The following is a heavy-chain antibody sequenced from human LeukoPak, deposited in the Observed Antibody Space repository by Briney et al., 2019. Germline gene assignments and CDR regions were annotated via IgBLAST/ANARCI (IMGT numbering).Heavy chain of an antibody. CDR1: GFTFSDYY. J-gene: IGHJ3*02. CDR3: ARLWGWLQDDAFDI. V-gene: IGHV3-11*04. D-gene: IGHD5-24*01. Sequence: GGSLRLSCAASGFTFSDYYMSWIRQAPGKGLEWVSYISSSGSTICYADSVKGRFTISRDNAKNSLYLQMNSLRAEDTAVYYCARLWGWLQDDAFDIWGQGTMVTVSS. CDR2: ISSSGSTI.